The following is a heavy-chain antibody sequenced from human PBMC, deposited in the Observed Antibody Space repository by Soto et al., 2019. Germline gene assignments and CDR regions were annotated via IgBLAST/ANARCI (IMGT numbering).Heavy chain of an antibody. CDR2: IIPIFGTA. CDR1: GGTFSSYA. V-gene: IGHV1-69*13. Sequence: SVKVSCKASGGTFSSYAISWVRQAPGQGLEWMGGIIPIFGTANYAQKFQGRVTITADESTSTAYMELSSLRSEDTAVYYCASLITMVRGVTGDLDYWGQGTLVTVSS. J-gene: IGHJ4*02. CDR3: ASLITMVRGVTGDLDY. D-gene: IGHD3-10*01.